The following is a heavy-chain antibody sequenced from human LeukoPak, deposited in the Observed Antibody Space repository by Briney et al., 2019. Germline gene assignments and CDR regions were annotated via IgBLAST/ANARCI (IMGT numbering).Heavy chain of an antibody. CDR3: ARDNGLYDSGGYFIDY. V-gene: IGHV3-66*01. CDR1: GFTVSSNY. J-gene: IGHJ4*02. CDR2: IYSGGST. Sequence: GGSLRLSCAASGFTVSSNYMSWVRQAPGKGLEWVSVIYSGGSTYYADSVKGRFTISRDNSKNTLYLQMNSLRAEDTAVYYCARDNGLYDSGGYFIDYWGQGTLVTVSS. D-gene: IGHD3-22*01.